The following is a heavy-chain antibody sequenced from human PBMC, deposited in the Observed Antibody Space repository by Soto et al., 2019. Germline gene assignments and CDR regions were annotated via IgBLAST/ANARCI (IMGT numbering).Heavy chain of an antibody. CDR1: GGTFSSYA. V-gene: IGHV1-69*12. Sequence: QVQLVQSGAEVMKPGASVKVSCKASGGTFSSYAISWVRQAPGQGLEWMGGIIPIFGTSKYAQKFQGRVTITEAESTNTVYMELSSLRSEDTAVYYCARSGVVVNAFDIWGQGKKVTVSS. J-gene: IGHJ3*02. D-gene: IGHD2-21*01. CDR2: IIPIFGTS. CDR3: ARSGVVVNAFDI.